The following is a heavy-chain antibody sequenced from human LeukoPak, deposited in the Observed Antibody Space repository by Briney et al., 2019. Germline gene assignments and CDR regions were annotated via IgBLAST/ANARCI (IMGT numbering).Heavy chain of an antibody. V-gene: IGHV3-66*01. Sequence: PGGSLRLSCVASGFTVNNNYMGWVRQAPGKGLEWVSVIYSGGSAYYADSVKGRFTISRDNSKNTLYLQMNSLRGEDTAVHYCASFDYSSSHWGQGTPVTVSS. J-gene: IGHJ4*02. CDR1: GFTVNNNY. CDR2: IYSGGSA. CDR3: ASFDYSSSH. D-gene: IGHD6-6*01.